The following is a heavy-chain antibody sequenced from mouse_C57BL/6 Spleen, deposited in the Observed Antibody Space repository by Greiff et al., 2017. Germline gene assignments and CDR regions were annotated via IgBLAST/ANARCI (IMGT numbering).Heavy chain of an antibody. CDR3: TRGDYGSS. V-gene: IGHV1-15*01. D-gene: IGHD1-1*01. Sequence: VQLHQSGAELVRPGASVTLSCKASGYTFTDYEMHWVKQTPVHGLEWIGAIDPETGGTAYNQKFKGKAILTADKSSSTAYMELRSLTSEDSAVYYCTRGDYGSSWGQGTTLTVSS. CDR2: IDPETGGT. J-gene: IGHJ2*01. CDR1: GYTFTDYE.